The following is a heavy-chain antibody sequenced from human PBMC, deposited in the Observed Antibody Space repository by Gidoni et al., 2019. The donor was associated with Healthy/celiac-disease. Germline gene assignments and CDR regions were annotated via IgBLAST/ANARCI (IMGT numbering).Heavy chain of an antibody. CDR1: GFTFSNYG. CDR3: ARGRDLAARYLFDY. CDR2: ISYDGSNK. D-gene: IGHD6-6*01. V-gene: IGHV3-30*03. Sequence: VQLVESGGGVVQPGRSMRLSCAASGFTFSNYGMHWVRQAPGKGLEWVAVISYDGSNKYYADSVKGRFTISRDNSKNTLYLQMNSLRAEDTAVYYCARGRDLAARYLFDYWGQGTLVTVSS. J-gene: IGHJ4*02.